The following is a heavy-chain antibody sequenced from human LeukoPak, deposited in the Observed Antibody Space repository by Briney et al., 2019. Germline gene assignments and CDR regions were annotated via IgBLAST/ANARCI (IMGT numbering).Heavy chain of an antibody. CDR1: GFTFSSYS. D-gene: IGHD6-13*01. V-gene: IGHV3-48*04. CDR2: ISSSSSTI. CDR3: ASEQLGST. Sequence: GGSLRLSCAASGFTFSSYSMNWVRQAPGKGLEWVSYISSSSSTIYYADSVKGRFTISRDNAKNSLYLQMNSLRAEDTAVYYCASEQLGSTWGQGTLVTVSS. J-gene: IGHJ4*02.